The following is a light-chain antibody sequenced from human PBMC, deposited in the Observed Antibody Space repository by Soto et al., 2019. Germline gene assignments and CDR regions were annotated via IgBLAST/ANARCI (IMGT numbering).Light chain of an antibody. J-gene: IGKJ3*01. CDR2: GAS. V-gene: IGKV3-15*01. CDR3: QQYNNWPPG. Sequence: EIVMTQSPATLSVSPGERATLSCRASQSVSSNLAWYQQKPGQAPRLLIYGASTRATGIPARFSGSGSGTEFTLTISSLQSEDFAVYYCQQYNNWPPGVGPGTKVDSK. CDR1: QSVSSN.